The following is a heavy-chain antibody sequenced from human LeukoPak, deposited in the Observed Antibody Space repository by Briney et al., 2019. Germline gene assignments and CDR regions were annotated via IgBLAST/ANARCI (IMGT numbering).Heavy chain of an antibody. CDR3: ARDNGYCSGGSCYHYYVDV. CDR2: IKQDGSEK. V-gene: IGHV3-7*01. D-gene: IGHD2-15*01. J-gene: IGHJ6*03. CDR1: GFTFNIYW. Sequence: GGSLRLSFAASGFTFNIYWMSWVRQAPGKGLEWVANIKQDGSEKYYVDSVKGRFTISRDNAKNSLYLQMNSLRAEDTAVYYCARDNGYCSGGSCYHYYVDVWAKGTTVTITS.